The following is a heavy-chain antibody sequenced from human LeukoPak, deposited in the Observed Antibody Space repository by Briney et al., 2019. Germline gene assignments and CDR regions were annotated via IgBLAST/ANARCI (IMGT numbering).Heavy chain of an antibody. J-gene: IGHJ1*01. CDR2: ISGSGGST. D-gene: IGHD3-9*01. V-gene: IGHV3-23*01. CDR1: GFTFSSYA. CDR3: AKDSSVLRYFDWSPPEYFQH. Sequence: GGSLRLSCAASGFTFSSYAMSWVRQAPGKGLEWVSAISGSGGSTYYADSVKGRFTISRDNSKNTLYLQMNSLRAEDTAVYYCAKDSSVLRYFDWSPPEYFQHWGQGTLVTVSS.